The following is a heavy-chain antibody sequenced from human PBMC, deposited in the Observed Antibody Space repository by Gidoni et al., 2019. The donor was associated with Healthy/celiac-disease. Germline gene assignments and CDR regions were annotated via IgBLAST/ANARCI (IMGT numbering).Heavy chain of an antibody. CDR2: IYYSGST. CDR3: ARDGYSSPRPLGPFDY. Sequence: QLQLQESGPGLVKPSETLSLTCTVSGGSISSSSYYWGWIRQPPGKGLEWIGSIYYSGSTYYNPSLKSRVTISVDTSKNQFSLKLSSVTAADTAVYYCARDGYSSPRPLGPFDYWGQGTLVTVSS. J-gene: IGHJ4*02. D-gene: IGHD6-13*01. CDR1: GGSISSSSYY. V-gene: IGHV4-39*07.